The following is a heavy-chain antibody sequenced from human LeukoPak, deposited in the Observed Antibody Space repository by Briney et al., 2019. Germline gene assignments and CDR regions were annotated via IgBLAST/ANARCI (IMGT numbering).Heavy chain of an antibody. CDR2: IYYSGST. J-gene: IGHJ4*02. CDR3: ARGGVNWNYDY. CDR1: GGSISSYY. D-gene: IGHD1-7*01. Sequence: PSETLSLTCSVSGGSISSYYWSWIRQPPGKGREWIGYIYYSGSTKYNPSLKSRVTILLDTSKNQSSLKLSSVTAADTAVYYCARGGVNWNYDYWGQGTLVTVSS. V-gene: IGHV4-59*01.